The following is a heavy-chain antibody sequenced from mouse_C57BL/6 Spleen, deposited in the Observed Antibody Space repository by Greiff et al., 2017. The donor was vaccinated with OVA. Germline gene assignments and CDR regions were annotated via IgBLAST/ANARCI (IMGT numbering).Heavy chain of an antibody. D-gene: IGHD1-1*01. Sequence: VQLQQPGAELVKPGASVKVSCKASGYTFSSYWMHWVKQRPGQGLEWIGRIHPSDSDTNYNQTFKGKATLTVDKSSSTAYMQLSSLTSKDSAVYYCAIMNYSSRGYWGQGTTLTVSS. CDR3: AIMNYSSRGY. CDR1: GYTFSSYW. V-gene: IGHV1-74*01. CDR2: IHPSDSDT. J-gene: IGHJ2*01.